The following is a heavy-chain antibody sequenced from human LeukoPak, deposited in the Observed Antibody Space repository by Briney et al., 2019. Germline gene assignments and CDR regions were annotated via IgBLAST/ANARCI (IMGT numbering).Heavy chain of an antibody. CDR2: ISYDGSNK. D-gene: IGHD4-17*01. CDR1: GFTFSSYG. J-gene: IGHJ6*02. V-gene: IGHV3-30*18. CDR3: AKAVTYYYYYYGMDV. Sequence: GGSLRLSCAASGFTFSSYGMHWVRQAPGKGLEWVAVISYDGSNKYYADSVKGRFTISRDNSKNTLYLQMNSLRAEDTAVYYCAKAVTYYYYYYGMDVWGQGTTVTVSS.